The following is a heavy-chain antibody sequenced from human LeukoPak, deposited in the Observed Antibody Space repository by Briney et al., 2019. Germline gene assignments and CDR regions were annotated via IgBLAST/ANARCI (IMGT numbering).Heavy chain of an antibody. Sequence: SVTLSLTCTVSGGSFRRYHWTWIPQPPGKGLEWVTYFYYSGRTNYNTSLKSRVTTSLDTSHSQFSLKISSVTAANTGVYYCARAHSCSGFAEADDWGQGTMVTVSS. D-gene: IGHD2-15*01. CDR1: GGSFRRYH. J-gene: IGHJ4*02. V-gene: IGHV4-59*01. CDR3: ARAHSCSGFAEADD. CDR2: FYYSGRT.